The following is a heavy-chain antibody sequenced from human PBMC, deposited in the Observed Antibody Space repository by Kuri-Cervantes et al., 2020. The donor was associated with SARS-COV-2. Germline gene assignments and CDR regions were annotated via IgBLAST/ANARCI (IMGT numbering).Heavy chain of an antibody. Sequence: SETLSLTCAVYGGSFSGYYWSWIRQPPGKGLEWIGYIYYSGSTNYNPSLKSRVTISVDTSKNQFSLKLSSVTAADTAVYYCARHRVHVYFDYWGQGTLVTVSS. CDR2: IYYSGST. CDR1: GGSFSGYY. V-gene: IGHV4-59*08. D-gene: IGHD1-1*01. J-gene: IGHJ4*02. CDR3: ARHRVHVYFDY.